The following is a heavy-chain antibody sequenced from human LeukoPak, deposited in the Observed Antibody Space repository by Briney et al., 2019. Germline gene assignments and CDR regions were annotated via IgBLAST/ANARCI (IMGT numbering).Heavy chain of an antibody. J-gene: IGHJ5*02. CDR3: AKDSLDYGDYSWFDP. D-gene: IGHD4-17*01. V-gene: IGHV3-66*01. CDR1: GFTVSSNY. CDR2: IYSGGST. Sequence: GGSLRLSCAASGFTVSSNYMSWVRQAPGKGLEWVSVIYSGGSTYYADSVKGRFTISRDNSKDTLYLQMNSLRAEDTAVYYCAKDSLDYGDYSWFDPWGQGTLVTVSS.